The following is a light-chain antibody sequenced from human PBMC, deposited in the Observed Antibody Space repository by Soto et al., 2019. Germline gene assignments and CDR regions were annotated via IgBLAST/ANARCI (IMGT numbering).Light chain of an antibody. CDR2: EVT. V-gene: IGLV2-14*01. J-gene: IGLJ1*01. CDR1: SSDIGNYKY. Sequence: QSVLTQPASVSGSHGQSITLSCTGTSSDIGNYKYVSWYQQHPGKAPKLMIYEVTNRPSGVSNRFSGSKSGNTASLTISGLHAEDEADYYCSSYTNTLTLIVFGTGTKLTVL. CDR3: SSYTNTLTLIV.